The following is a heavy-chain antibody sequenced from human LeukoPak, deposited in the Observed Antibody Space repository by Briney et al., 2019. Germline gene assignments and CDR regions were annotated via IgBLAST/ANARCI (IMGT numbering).Heavy chain of an antibody. V-gene: IGHV4-39*01. CDR1: GGSISNADYY. Sequence: SETLSLTCSVSGGSISNADYYWGWIRQAPGKGLEWIGSRFYGGTNHYNPSLNRRATISVDTSKNQFSPKPTSMTAAAAAFYYRARQPPTAAADTRGYFDYWGQGAVVTVSS. CDR2: RFYGGTN. J-gene: IGHJ4*03. D-gene: IGHD6-13*01. CDR3: ARQPPTAAADTRGYFDY.